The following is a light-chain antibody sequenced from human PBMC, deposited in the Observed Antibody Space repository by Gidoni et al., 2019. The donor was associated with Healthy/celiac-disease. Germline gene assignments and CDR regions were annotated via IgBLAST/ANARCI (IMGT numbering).Light chain of an antibody. CDR2: EVS. CDR3: SSYTSSSTYV. J-gene: IGLJ1*01. CDR1: SSDVGGYNY. Sequence: QSALTQPASASGSPGQSITISCTGTSSDVGGYNYVSWYQQHPGKAPKLMIYEVSNRPSGVSNRFSGPKSGNTASLTISGLQAEDEADYYCSSYTSSSTYVFGTGTKVTVL. V-gene: IGLV2-14*01.